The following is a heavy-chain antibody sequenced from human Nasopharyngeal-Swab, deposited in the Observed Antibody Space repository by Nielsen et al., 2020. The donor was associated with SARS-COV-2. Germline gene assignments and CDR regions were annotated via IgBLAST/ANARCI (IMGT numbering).Heavy chain of an antibody. Sequence: ASVKVSCKASGYTFTSYDINWVRQATGQGLEWMGWMNPNSGNTGYAQKFQGRVTMTRNTSISTAYMELSSLRSEDTAVYYCARRLRVAGGWYTVDYYYYGMDFWGQGTTVTVSS. J-gene: IGHJ6*02. D-gene: IGHD6-19*01. CDR1: GYTFTSYD. V-gene: IGHV1-8*01. CDR3: ARRLRVAGGWYTVDYYYYGMDF. CDR2: MNPNSGNT.